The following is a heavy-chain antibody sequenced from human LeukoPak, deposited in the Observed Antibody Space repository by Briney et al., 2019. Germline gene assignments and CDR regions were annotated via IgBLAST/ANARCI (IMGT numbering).Heavy chain of an antibody. CDR3: AKKAVGTYPFED. Sequence: PGGSLRLSCTASGFTFSNYPMTGVREARGKGLEWVSVIGDDGITTYYADSVRGRFTISRDNSKNTVYLQMKSLRAEDTAIYYCAKKAVGTYPFEDWGQGTLVSVSS. D-gene: IGHD4-23*01. J-gene: IGHJ4*02. CDR2: IGDDGITT. CDR1: GFTFSNYP. V-gene: IGHV3-23*01.